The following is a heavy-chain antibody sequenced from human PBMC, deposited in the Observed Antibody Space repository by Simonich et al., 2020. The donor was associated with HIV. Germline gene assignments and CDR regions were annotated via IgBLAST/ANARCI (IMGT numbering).Heavy chain of an antibody. CDR2: INHSGRT. J-gene: IGHJ4*02. CDR1: GGSFCGYY. CDR3: ARGFYQRLYYFDY. V-gene: IGHV4-34*01. D-gene: IGHD2-2*01. Sequence: QVQLQQWGAGLLKPSETLSLTCAVYGGSFCGYYWIWSRQPPGKGLEWIGKINHSGRTNYNPSLKSRVTISVDTSKNQFSLKLSSVTAADTAVYYCARGFYQRLYYFDYWGQGTLVTVSS.